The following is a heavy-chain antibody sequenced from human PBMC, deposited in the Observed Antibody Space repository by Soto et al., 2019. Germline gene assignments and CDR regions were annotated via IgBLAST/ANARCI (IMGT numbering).Heavy chain of an antibody. CDR3: ARGDYYDVSGPFSDAFDI. V-gene: IGHV3-30-3*01. CDR2: ISYDGSNK. D-gene: IGHD3-22*01. Sequence: GGSLRLSCAASGFTFSSYAMHWVRQAPGKGLEWVAVISYDGSNKYYADSVKGRFTISRDNSKNTLYLQMNILRVEDTAVYYCARGDYYDVSGPFSDAFDIWGQGTMVTVSS. CDR1: GFTFSSYA. J-gene: IGHJ3*02.